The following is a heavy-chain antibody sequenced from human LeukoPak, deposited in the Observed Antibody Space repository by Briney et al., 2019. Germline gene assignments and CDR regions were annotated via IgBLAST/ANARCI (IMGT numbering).Heavy chain of an antibody. V-gene: IGHV3-23*01. CDR3: VKGACSSGCSGNQ. D-gene: IGHD6-19*01. CDR1: GIAFSDSA. CDR2: ITDSYNT. J-gene: IGHJ4*02. Sequence: GGSLRLSCAASGIAFSDSAMYWVRQAPGKGLECVSVITDSYNTYYGDSVKGRFTVSRDNSRKTLFLQMNSLRVDDTALYYCVKGACSSGCSGNQWRRGDRVIVSS.